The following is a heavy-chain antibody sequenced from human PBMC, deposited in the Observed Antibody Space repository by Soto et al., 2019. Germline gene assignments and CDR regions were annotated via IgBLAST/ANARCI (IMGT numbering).Heavy chain of an antibody. V-gene: IGHV4-4*02. D-gene: IGHD1-26*01. CDR3: ARVFSGSYSDY. J-gene: IGHJ4*02. CDR2: IFHSGST. CDR1: GGSIRSNNW. Sequence: QVQLQESGPGLVKPSGTLSLTCAVSGGSIRSNNWWSWVRQPPGKGLEWIGEIFHSGSTNYNPSLKPXVTISVDKSKNQFSLKLSSVTAADTAVYYCARVFSGSYSDYWGQGTLVTVSS.